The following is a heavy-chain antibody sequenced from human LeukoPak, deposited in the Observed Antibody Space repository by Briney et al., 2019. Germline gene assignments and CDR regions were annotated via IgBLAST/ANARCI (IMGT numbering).Heavy chain of an antibody. D-gene: IGHD2-2*02. CDR1: GFDFSSNW. CDR3: ARGYCTSSSCYNDY. CDR2: IKGDGIST. V-gene: IGHV3-74*01. J-gene: IGHJ4*02. Sequence: GGSLRLSCAASGFDFSSNWMHWVRHAPGQGLVWVSRIKGDGISTNYADSVRGRFTISRDNSKNTLYLQMNSLRAEDTAVYSCARGYCTSSSCYNDYWGQGTLVTVSS.